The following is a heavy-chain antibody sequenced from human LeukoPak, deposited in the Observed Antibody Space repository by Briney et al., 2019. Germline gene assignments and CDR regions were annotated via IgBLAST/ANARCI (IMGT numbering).Heavy chain of an antibody. Sequence: GGSLGLSCAASGFTFSSYAMSWVRQAPGKGLEWVSAINSAGSTYYGDSVRGRFTISRDNSKNVLRLQMNSLRAEDTALYYCAKDQNTVATAPFDYWGLGTLVTVSS. CDR2: INSAGST. CDR1: GFTFSSYA. D-gene: IGHD4-17*01. CDR3: AKDQNTVATAPFDY. J-gene: IGHJ4*02. V-gene: IGHV3-23*01.